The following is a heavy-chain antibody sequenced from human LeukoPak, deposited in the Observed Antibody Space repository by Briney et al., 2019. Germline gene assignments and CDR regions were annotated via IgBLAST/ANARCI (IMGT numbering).Heavy chain of an antibody. CDR3: ARQIAAAGIGYFDY. J-gene: IGHJ4*02. CDR1: GYSFTSYW. D-gene: IGHD6-13*01. Sequence: GESLKISCKGSGYSFTSYWIGCVRHMPGKRLEWMGIIYPGDSDTRYSPSFQGQVTISADKSSSTAYLQWSSLKASDTAMYYCARQIAAAGIGYFDYWGQGTLVTVSS. CDR2: IYPGDSDT. V-gene: IGHV5-51*01.